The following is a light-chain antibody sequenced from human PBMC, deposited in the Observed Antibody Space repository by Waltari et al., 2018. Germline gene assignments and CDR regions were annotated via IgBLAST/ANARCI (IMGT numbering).Light chain of an antibody. CDR2: DVS. J-gene: IGLJ3*02. V-gene: IGLV2-11*01. CDR3: CSFAGSYSWV. CDR1: NSDVGGYNY. Sequence: QSALTQPRPVSVSPGQSVTISCPGTNSDVGGYNYVSWYQQHPGKAPKLMIYDVSKRPSAVPDRFSGSKSGNTASLTISGLQAEDEADYYCCSFAGSYSWVFGGGTQLTVL.